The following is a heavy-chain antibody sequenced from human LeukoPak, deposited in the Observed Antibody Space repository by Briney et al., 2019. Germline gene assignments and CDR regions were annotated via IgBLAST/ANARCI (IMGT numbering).Heavy chain of an antibody. Sequence: GGSLRLSCAASGFTFSSYGMHWVRQAPGKGLGWVAVIWYDGSNKYYVDSVKGRFTISRDNSKNTLYLQMNSLRAEDTAVYYCAREGPPVVKCYFDYWGQGTLVTVSS. CDR2: IWYDGSNK. J-gene: IGHJ4*02. D-gene: IGHD3-22*01. CDR3: AREGPPVVKCYFDY. CDR1: GFTFSSYG. V-gene: IGHV3-33*01.